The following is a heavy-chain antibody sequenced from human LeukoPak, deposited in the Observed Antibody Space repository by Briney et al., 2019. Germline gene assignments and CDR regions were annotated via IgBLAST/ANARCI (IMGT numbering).Heavy chain of an antibody. V-gene: IGHV4-34*01. CDR1: GGSFSGYY. J-gene: IGHJ5*02. CDR3: ASSTIFGVVANWFDP. Sequence: PSETLSLTCAVYGGSFSGYYWSWIRQPPGKGLEWIGEINHSGSTNYNPSLKSRVTISVDTSKNQFSLKLSSVTAADTAVYYCASSTIFGVVANWFDPWGQGTLVTVSS. D-gene: IGHD3-3*01. CDR2: INHSGST.